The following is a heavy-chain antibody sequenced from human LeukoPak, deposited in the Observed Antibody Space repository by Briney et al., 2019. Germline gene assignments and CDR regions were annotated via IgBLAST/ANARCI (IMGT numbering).Heavy chain of an antibody. D-gene: IGHD5-12*01. CDR2: IKQDGSEK. CDR3: ARDRGNSGYDAHDY. CDR1: GFTFSTYW. J-gene: IGHJ4*02. V-gene: IGHV3-7*03. Sequence: GGSLRLSCAASGFTFSTYWMTWVRQAPGKGLEWVGNIKQDGSEKNYVDSVKGRFTISRDNAKNSLYLQMNSLRAEDTAVYYCARDRGNSGYDAHDYWGQGTLVTVSS.